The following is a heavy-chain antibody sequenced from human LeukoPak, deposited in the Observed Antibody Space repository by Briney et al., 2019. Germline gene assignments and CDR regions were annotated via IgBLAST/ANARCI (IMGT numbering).Heavy chain of an antibody. Sequence: PSETLSLTCTVSGGSISSYYWSWIRQPPGKGLEWIGYIYYSGSTNYNPSLKSRVTISVDTSKNQFSLKLSSVTAADTAVYYCARATTVVTGEFDYWGQGTLVTVSS. J-gene: IGHJ4*02. D-gene: IGHD4-23*01. CDR3: ARATTVVTGEFDY. V-gene: IGHV4-59*01. CDR1: GGSISSYY. CDR2: IYYSGST.